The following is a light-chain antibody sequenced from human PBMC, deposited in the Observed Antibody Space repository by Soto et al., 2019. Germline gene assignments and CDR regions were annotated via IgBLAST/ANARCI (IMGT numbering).Light chain of an antibody. CDR1: SSDVGGYNY. J-gene: IGLJ2*01. CDR3: SSFARSSTLV. Sequence: QSVLTQPASVSASPGQSVSISCTGTSSDVGGYNYVSWYQHYPGKAPKLIIYDVSNRPSGISNRFSGSKSGNTASLTISGRQAEDEADYYCSSFARSSTLVFGGGTQLTVL. V-gene: IGLV2-14*03. CDR2: DVS.